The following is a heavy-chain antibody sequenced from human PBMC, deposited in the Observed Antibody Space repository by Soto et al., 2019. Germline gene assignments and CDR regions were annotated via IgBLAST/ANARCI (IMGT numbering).Heavy chain of an antibody. CDR2: IKQDGSEK. Sequence: EVQLVESGGGLVQPGGSLRLSCAASGFTFSSYWMSWVRQAPGKGLEWVANIKQDGSEKYYVDSVKGRFTISRDNAKNSLYLQMNSLSAEDTAVYYCARDRTYCSSTSCYIDYFDYWGQGTLVTVSS. V-gene: IGHV3-7*05. CDR3: ARDRTYCSSTSCYIDYFDY. J-gene: IGHJ4*02. CDR1: GFTFSSYW. D-gene: IGHD2-2*02.